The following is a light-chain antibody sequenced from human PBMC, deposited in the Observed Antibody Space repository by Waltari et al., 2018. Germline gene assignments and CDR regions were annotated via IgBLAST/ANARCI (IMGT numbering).Light chain of an antibody. J-gene: IGLJ2*01. CDR2: LNTDGGH. CDR3: QTWGTGIVV. CDR1: SGHSSFV. V-gene: IGLV4-69*01. Sequence: QLVLTQPPSASASLGASVKLTCTLSSGHSSFVIAWHQQQPGKGPRYLMTLNTDGGHTKGDGFPERLSGSTSGAERYLTIASLQSEDEADYFCQTWGTGIVVVGGGTKLTVL.